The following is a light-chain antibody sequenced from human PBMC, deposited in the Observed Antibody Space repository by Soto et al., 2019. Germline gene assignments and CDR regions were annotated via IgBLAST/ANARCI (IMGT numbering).Light chain of an antibody. CDR1: QGISTY. CDR3: QQSYSTTWT. Sequence: DIQMTQSPSSLSASVGDRVTITCRASQGISTYLNWYQQKPGKAPKLLIYAASSLQSGVPSRFSGSGSETDFTLTISSLQLEDFATYSCQQSYSTTWTFGQGTNVEIK. V-gene: IGKV1-39*01. CDR2: AAS. J-gene: IGKJ1*01.